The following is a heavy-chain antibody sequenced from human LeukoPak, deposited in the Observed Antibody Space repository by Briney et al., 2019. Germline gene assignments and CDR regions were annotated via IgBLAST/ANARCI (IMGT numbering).Heavy chain of an antibody. CDR2: MYNSGST. CDR1: GYSISSGHY. CDR3: ARHVYGRHQLQAYHFDY. Sequence: SETLSLTCDVSGYSISSGHYWGWIRQSPGKGLEWIASMYNSGSTYFKSSLKSRVTISLDTPKNQFSLTLNSMTAADTAVYYCARHVYGRHQLQAYHFDYWGQGILVTVSS. D-gene: IGHD2-2*01. J-gene: IGHJ4*02. V-gene: IGHV4-38-2*01.